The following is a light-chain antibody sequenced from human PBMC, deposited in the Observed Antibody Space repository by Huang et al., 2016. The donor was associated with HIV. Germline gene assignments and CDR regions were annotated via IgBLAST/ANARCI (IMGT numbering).Light chain of an antibody. Sequence: DIQMTQSPSSLSASVGDRVTITCRASQSINSYLNWYQQKPGKAPKVLIYAASSLQSGVPSRFSGSGSGTDFTLTINSLQPEVFAIYYCQQSYNTPLTFGGGTRLEIK. CDR1: QSINSY. CDR3: QQSYNTPLT. V-gene: IGKV1-39*01. J-gene: IGKJ4*01. CDR2: AAS.